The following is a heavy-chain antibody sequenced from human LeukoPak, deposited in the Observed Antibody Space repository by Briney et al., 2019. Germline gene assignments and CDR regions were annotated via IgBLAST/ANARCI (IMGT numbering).Heavy chain of an antibody. CDR1: GGSISSSSYY. CDR2: IYYSGST. V-gene: IGHV4-39*01. Sequence: SETLSLTCTVSGGSISSSSYYWGWIRQPPGKGLEWIGRIYYSGSTYYNPSLKSRVTISVDTSKNQFSLKLSSVTAADTAVYYCASPRIGYCSGGSCYNFDYWGQGTLVTVSS. CDR3: ASPRIGYCSGGSCYNFDY. D-gene: IGHD2-15*01. J-gene: IGHJ4*02.